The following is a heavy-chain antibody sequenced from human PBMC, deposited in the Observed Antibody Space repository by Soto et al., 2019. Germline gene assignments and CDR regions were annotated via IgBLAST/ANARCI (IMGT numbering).Heavy chain of an antibody. CDR1: GGSVSSGDYY. V-gene: IGHV4-61*08. CDR2: IYYSGST. J-gene: IGHJ5*02. CDR3: ARIPVDTYMINWFDP. D-gene: IGHD5-18*01. Sequence: PSETLSLTCTVSGGSVSSGDYYWSWIRQPPGEGLEWIGYIYYSGSTNYNPSLKSRVSISLDTSKNQFSLRLTSVTAADTAVYYCARIPVDTYMINWFDPWGQGTLVTVSS.